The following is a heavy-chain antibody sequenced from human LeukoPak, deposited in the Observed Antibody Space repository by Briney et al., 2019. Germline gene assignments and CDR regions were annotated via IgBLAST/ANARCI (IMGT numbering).Heavy chain of an antibody. CDR1: GGSISSSY. D-gene: IGHD7-27*01. Sequence: SETLSLTCSVSGGSISSSYWSWIRQPPGKGLEWIGYIYYSGSTNYNPSLNSRVTISVDTSKNQFSLKLTSVTAADTAVYYCARGGSLGWYYYYYMDVWGKGTTVTVSS. V-gene: IGHV4-59*01. CDR3: ARGGSLGWYYYYYMDV. CDR2: IYYSGST. J-gene: IGHJ6*03.